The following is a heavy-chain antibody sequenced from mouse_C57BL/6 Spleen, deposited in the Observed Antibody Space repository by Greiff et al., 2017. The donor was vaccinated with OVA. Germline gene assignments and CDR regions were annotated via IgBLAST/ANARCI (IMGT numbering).Heavy chain of an antibody. J-gene: IGHJ2*01. Sequence: VQLQQPGAELVKPGASVKLSCKASGYTFTSYWMQWVKQRPGQGLEWIGEIDPSDSYTNYNQKFKGKATLTVDTSSSTAYMQLSSLTSEDSAVYYCARGGVYYGNFDYWGQGTTRTVSS. D-gene: IGHD2-1*01. CDR2: IDPSDSYT. V-gene: IGHV1-50*01. CDR3: ARGGVYYGNFDY. CDR1: GYTFTSYW.